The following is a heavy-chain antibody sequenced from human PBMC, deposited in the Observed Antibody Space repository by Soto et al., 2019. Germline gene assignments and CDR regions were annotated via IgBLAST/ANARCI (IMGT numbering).Heavy chain of an antibody. CDR1: GGSISSGGYY. J-gene: IGHJ4*02. Sequence: QVQLQESGPGLVKPSQTLSLTCTVSGGSISSGGYYWSWIRQHPGKGLEWIGYIYYSGSTYYNPSLESRVTISVDTSKNQFSLKLSSVTAADTAVYYCARGGYGDSSRFDYWGQGTLVTVSS. CDR3: ARGGYGDSSRFDY. CDR2: IYYSGST. V-gene: IGHV4-31*03. D-gene: IGHD4-17*01.